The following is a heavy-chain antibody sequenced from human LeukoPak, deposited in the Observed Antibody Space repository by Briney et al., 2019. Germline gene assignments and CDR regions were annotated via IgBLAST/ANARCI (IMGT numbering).Heavy chain of an antibody. Sequence: GSLRLSCAASGFSFSSNAMRWVRQAPGKGLEWVSYISSSGSTIYYADSVKGRFTISRDNAKNSLYLQMNSLRAEDTAVYYCARVGVYKAPGKVDYWGQGTLVTVSS. J-gene: IGHJ4*02. CDR1: GFSFSSNA. CDR2: ISSSGSTI. CDR3: ARVGVYKAPGKVDY. V-gene: IGHV3-48*04. D-gene: IGHD6-13*01.